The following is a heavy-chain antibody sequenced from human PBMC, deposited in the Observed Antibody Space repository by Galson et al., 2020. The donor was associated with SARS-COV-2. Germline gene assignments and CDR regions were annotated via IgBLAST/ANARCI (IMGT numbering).Heavy chain of an antibody. CDR1: GFTSDDHA. Sequence: GGSLRLSCAAYGFTSDDHATHWVRPAHGKGMEWVSLTSWDGGRTYYADSVKGRFTISRDNRKNSLYLQMNSLRAEDTALSYCARMTGYSGYDYDVGSDYWGQGTLVTVSS. CDR3: ARMTGYSGYDYDVGSDY. J-gene: IGHJ4*02. V-gene: IGHV3-43D*04. D-gene: IGHD5-12*01. CDR2: TSWDGGRT.